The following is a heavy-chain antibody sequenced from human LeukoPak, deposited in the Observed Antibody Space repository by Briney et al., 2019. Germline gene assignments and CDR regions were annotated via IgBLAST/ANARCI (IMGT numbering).Heavy chain of an antibody. V-gene: IGHV1-2*02. CDR3: ARYCSSTSCYGENAFDI. CDR1: GYTFTGYY. CDR2: INPNSGGT. Sequence: ASVKVSCKASGYTFTGYYMHWVRQAPGQGLEWMGWINPNSGGTNYAQKFQGRVTMTRDTSISTAYMELSRLRSDDTAVYYCARYCSSTSCYGENAFDIWGQGTVVTVSS. D-gene: IGHD2-2*01. J-gene: IGHJ3*02.